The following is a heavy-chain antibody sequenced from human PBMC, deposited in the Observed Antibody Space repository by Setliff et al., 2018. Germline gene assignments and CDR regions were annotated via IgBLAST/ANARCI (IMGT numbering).Heavy chain of an antibody. Sequence: ASVKVSCKASGYTFNTYDINWVRQAPGQGLEWMGIIDPSGDYTNYAQKFQGRVTMTRDTSTTTVYMELSSLRSDDTAVYYCARAPLESGYYYGQGHYFDYWGQGTLVTVSS. V-gene: IGHV1-46*02. CDR1: GYTFNTYD. CDR2: IDPSGDYT. D-gene: IGHD5-18*01. J-gene: IGHJ4*02. CDR3: ARAPLESGYYYGQGHYFDY.